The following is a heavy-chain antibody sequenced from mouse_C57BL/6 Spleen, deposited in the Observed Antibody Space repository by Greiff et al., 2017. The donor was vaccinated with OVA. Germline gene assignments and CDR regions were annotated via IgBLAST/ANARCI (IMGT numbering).Heavy chain of an antibody. V-gene: IGHV1-18*01. CDR2: RKQNKSGK. CDR3: ARGTGTRYFDV. J-gene: IGHJ1*03. D-gene: IGHD4-1*01. Sequence: EVQLQESGPELVKPGASVKIPCKASGYTFTDYNRDGGKERKGKRGEWRGERKQNKSGKTVNQQFTGKATLTVDKSSSTAYMELRSLTSEDTAVYYWARGTGTRYFDVWGTGTTVTVSS. CDR1: GYTFTDYN.